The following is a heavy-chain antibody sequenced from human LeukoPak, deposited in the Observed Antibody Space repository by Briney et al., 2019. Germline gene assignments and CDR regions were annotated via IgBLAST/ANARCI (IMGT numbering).Heavy chain of an antibody. J-gene: IGHJ4*02. CDR2: IYYSGST. D-gene: IGHD3-22*01. V-gene: IGHV4-59*08. CDR3: ARLGRSSGYSLDY. CDR1: GGSISSYY. Sequence: PSETLSLTCTVSGGSISSYYWSWIRQPPGKGLEWIGYIYYSGSTNYNPSLKSRVTISVDMSKNQFSLELSSVTAADTAVYYCARLGRSSGYSLDYWGQGTLVTVSS.